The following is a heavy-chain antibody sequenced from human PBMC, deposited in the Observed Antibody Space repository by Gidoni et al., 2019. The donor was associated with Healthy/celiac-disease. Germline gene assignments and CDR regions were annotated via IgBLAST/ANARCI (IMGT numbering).Heavy chain of an antibody. Sequence: QLQLQESGSGLVKPSQTLSRTSAVSGGPISSGGYSWSWIRQPPGKGLEWIGYIYHSGSTYYNPSLKSRVTISVDRSKNQFSLKLSSVTAADTAVYYCARGGPGDRGYGYWGQGTLVTVSS. V-gene: IGHV4-30-2*01. CDR3: ARGGPGDRGYGY. D-gene: IGHD2-21*02. CDR1: GGPISSGGYS. J-gene: IGHJ4*02. CDR2: IYHSGST.